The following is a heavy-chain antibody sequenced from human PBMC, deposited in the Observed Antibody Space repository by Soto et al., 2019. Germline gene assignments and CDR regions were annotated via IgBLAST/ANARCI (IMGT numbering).Heavy chain of an antibody. V-gene: IGHV4-39*01. CDR2: IYYSGST. D-gene: IGHD4-17*01. CDR3: ARLVGATVTYDY. Sequence: LTCTVSGGSISSSSYYWGWIRQPPGKGLEWIGSIYYSGSTYYNPSLKSRVTISVDTSKNQFSLKLSSVTAADTAVYYCARLVGATVTYDYWGQGTLVTVSS. CDR1: GGSISSSSYY. J-gene: IGHJ4*02.